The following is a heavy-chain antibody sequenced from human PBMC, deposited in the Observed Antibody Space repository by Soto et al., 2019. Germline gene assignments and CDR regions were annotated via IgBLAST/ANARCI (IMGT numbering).Heavy chain of an antibody. J-gene: IGHJ6*02. CDR1: GGSFSGYY. V-gene: IGHV4-34*01. CDR3: ARVTTIFGVVIRDYYYGMDV. Sequence: PSETLSLTCAVYGGSFSGYYWSWIRQPPGKGLEWIGEINHSGSTNYNPSLKSRVTISVDTSKNQSSLKLSSVTAADTAVYYCARVTTIFGVVIRDYYYGMDVWGQGTTVTVSS. CDR2: INHSGST. D-gene: IGHD3-3*01.